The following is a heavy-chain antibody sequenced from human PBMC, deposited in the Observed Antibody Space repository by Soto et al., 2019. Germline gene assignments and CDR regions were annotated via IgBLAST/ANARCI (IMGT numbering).Heavy chain of an antibody. Sequence: QVQLVQSGAEVKKPGASVKVSCKASGYTFTSYGISWVRQAPGQGLEWMGWISAYNGNTNYAQKLQGRVTMTTDTSTSTAYMEVRSLRSDDTAVYYCARDCSGGSCYSYGMDVWGQGTTVTVSS. CDR3: ARDCSGGSCYSYGMDV. CDR1: GYTFTSYG. J-gene: IGHJ6*02. V-gene: IGHV1-18*01. CDR2: ISAYNGNT. D-gene: IGHD2-15*01.